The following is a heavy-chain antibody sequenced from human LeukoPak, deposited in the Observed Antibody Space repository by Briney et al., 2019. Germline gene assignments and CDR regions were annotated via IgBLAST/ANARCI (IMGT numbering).Heavy chain of an antibody. CDR1: GGTFSSYA. D-gene: IGHD3-10*01. V-gene: IGHV1-18*01. J-gene: IGHJ6*02. CDR3: ARDQQYGYYYYYYGMDV. CDR2: ISAYNGNT. Sequence: ASVKVSCKASGGTFSSYAISWVRQAPGQGLEWMGWISAYNGNTNYAQKLQGRVTMTTDTSTSTAYMELRSLRSDDTAVYYCARDQQYGYYYYYYGMDVWGQGTTVTVSS.